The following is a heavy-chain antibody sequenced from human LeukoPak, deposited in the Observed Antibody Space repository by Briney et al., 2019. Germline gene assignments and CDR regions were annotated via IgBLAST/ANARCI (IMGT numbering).Heavy chain of an antibody. V-gene: IGHV4-34*01. CDR1: GGSFSGYY. Sequence: SETLSLTCAVYGGSFSGYYWSWTRQPPGKGLEWIGEINHSGSTNYNPSLKSRVTISVDTSKNQFSLKLSSVTAADTAVYYCARSHPARGWFDPWGQGTLVTVSS. J-gene: IGHJ5*02. CDR2: INHSGST. CDR3: ARSHPARGWFDP. D-gene: IGHD2-2*01.